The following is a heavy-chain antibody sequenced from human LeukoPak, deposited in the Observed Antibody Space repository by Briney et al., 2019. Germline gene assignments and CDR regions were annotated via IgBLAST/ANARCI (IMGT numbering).Heavy chain of an antibody. CDR2: IYYSGST. D-gene: IGHD3-22*01. CDR3: ARLTYDSSGYYYFDY. Sequence: SETLSLTCTVSGGSISSYYWSWIRQPPGKGLEWIGHIYYSGSTNYNPSLKSRVTISVDTSKNQFSLKLSSVTAADTVVYFCARLTYDSSGYYYFDYWGQGTLVTVSS. CDR1: GGSISSYY. V-gene: IGHV4-59*01. J-gene: IGHJ4*02.